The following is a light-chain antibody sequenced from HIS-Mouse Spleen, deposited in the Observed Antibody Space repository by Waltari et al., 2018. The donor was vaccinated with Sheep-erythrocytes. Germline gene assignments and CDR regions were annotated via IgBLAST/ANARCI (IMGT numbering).Light chain of an antibody. CDR3: CSYAGSSTLV. CDR2: EGS. V-gene: IGLV2-23*01. CDR1: SSDVGSYNL. J-gene: IGLJ2*01. Sequence: QSALTQPASVSGSPGQSITISCTGTSSDVGSYNLVSWYQQHPGKAHKLMIYEGSKRPSGVSKRFSGSKSGNTASLTISGLQAEDEADYYCCSYAGSSTLVFGGGTKLTVL.